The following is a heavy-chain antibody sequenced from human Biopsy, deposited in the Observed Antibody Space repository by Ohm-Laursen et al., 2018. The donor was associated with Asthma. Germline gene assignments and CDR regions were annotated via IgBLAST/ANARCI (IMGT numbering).Heavy chain of an antibody. J-gene: IGHJ4*02. V-gene: IGHV5-51*01. Sequence: GESLRISCKASGYIFTSYWIGWVRQMPGKGLEWMGIIFPGDSDTIYSPSFQGQVTISAGKSISTAYLQWSSLKASDTAIYYCARLAYGSGSFFDFWGQGTLVTVAS. CDR3: ARLAYGSGSFFDF. D-gene: IGHD3-10*01. CDR1: GYIFTSYW. CDR2: IFPGDSDT.